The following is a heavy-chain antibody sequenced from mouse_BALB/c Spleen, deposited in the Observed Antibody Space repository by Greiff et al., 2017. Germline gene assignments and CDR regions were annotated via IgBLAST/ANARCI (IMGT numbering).Heavy chain of an antibody. CDR2: INPGSGGT. J-gene: IGHJ3*01. CDR3: ARVYYDYDGAWFAY. V-gene: IGHV1-54*01. Sequence: QVQLQQSGAELVRPGTSVKVSCKASGYAFTNYLIEWVKQRPGQGLEWIGVINPGSGGTNYNEKFKDKATLTADKSSSTAYMQLSSLTSEDSAVYYCARVYYDYDGAWFAYWGQGTLVTVSA. CDR1: GYAFTNYL. D-gene: IGHD2-4*01.